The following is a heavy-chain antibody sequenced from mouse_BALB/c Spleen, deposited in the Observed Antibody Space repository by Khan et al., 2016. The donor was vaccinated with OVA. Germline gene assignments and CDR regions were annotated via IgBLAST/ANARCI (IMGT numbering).Heavy chain of an antibody. CDR1: GFSLTSYG. V-gene: IGHV2-9*02. J-gene: IGHJ2*01. Sequence: QVQLKQSGPGLVAPSQSLSITCTVSGFSLTSYGVPWVRQPPGKGLEWLGVIWAGGSPNYNSALVSRLSISKDNSKSQVIVKRNSLQTKDTAMYYCARLEDIWGQGTTLTVSA. CDR2: IWAGGSP. CDR3: ARLEDI. D-gene: IGHD1-3*01.